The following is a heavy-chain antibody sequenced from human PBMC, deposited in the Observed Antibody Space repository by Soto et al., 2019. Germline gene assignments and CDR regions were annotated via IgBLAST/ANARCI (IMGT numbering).Heavy chain of an antibody. CDR3: ARGGYCSGGSCYSYAFDI. CDR2: IYYSGST. Sequence: SETLSLTCTVSGGSISSYYWSWIRQPPGKGLEWIGYIYYSGSTNYNPSLKSRVTISVDTSKNQFSLKLSSVTAADTAVYYCARGGYCSGGSCYSYAFDIWGQGTMVTVSS. V-gene: IGHV4-59*01. J-gene: IGHJ3*02. CDR1: GGSISSYY. D-gene: IGHD2-15*01.